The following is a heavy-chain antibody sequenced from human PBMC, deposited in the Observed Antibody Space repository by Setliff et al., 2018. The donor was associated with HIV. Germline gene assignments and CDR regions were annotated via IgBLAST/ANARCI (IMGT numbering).Heavy chain of an antibody. V-gene: IGHV1-69*05. J-gene: IGHJ6*02. Sequence: SVKVSCKASGGTFSSYGITWVRQAPGQGLEWMGGSTPILDTTNYAQKFQGRVTMTRDTSTSTVYMDLSSLRSEDTAVYYCASPSFGDVDYYYGMDVWGQGTTVTVSS. CDR1: GGTFSSYG. D-gene: IGHD3-10*01. CDR2: STPILDTT. CDR3: ASPSFGDVDYYYGMDV.